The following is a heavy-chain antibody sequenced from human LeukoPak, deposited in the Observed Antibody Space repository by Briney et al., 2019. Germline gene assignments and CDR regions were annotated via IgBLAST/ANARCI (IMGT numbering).Heavy chain of an antibody. V-gene: IGHV4-39*07. D-gene: IGHD6-13*01. CDR2: IYYSGST. CDR3: ARQEEIAAAGT. J-gene: IGHJ4*02. Sequence: SETLSLTCTVSGDSISSSSYYWGWIRQPPGKGLEWIGSIYYSGSTYYNPSLKSRVTISVDTSKNQFSLKLSSVTAADTAVYYCARQEEIAAAGTWGQGTLVTVSS. CDR1: GDSISSSSYY.